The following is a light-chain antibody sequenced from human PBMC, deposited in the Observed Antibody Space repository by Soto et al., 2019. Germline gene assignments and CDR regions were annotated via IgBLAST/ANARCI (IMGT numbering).Light chain of an antibody. CDR3: QQSYSTPRMYT. J-gene: IGKJ2*01. CDR1: ESINNY. Sequence: DIQMTQSPSSLAASVGDRVTITCRASESINNYLNWYQQKPGQAPKLLIYGASILQGGVASRFSGGGSGTDYTLTINSLQPEDFATYYCQQSYSTPRMYTFGQGTKLEIK. CDR2: GAS. V-gene: IGKV1-39*01.